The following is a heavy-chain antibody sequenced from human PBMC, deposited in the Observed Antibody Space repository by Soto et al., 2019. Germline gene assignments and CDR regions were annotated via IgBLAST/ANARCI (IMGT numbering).Heavy chain of an antibody. D-gene: IGHD6-6*01. CDR3: ARIGDSSSSYDY. Sequence: QVQPQASGPALVDPSETLSLTCTVSGGSISSYYWCWIRQPPGKRLEWIGYIYYSGSNNYNHSHTSRVTISVDTSKHQFSLKLSAVTASDTAVYYCARIGDSSSSYDYWGQGTLVTVSS. J-gene: IGHJ4*02. CDR1: GGSISSYY. CDR2: IYYSGSN. V-gene: IGHV4-59*01.